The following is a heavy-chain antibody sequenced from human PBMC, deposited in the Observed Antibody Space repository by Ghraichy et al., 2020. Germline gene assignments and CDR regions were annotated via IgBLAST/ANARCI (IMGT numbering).Heavy chain of an antibody. CDR3: VRGRIQLAT. D-gene: IGHD1-1*01. V-gene: IGHV3-74*01. CDR2: ISSDGGNT. J-gene: IGHJ3*01. CDR1: GFTFSNYW. Sequence: GGSLRLSCAASGFTFSNYWMHWVRQAPGKGLEWVSRISSDGGNTKYADAVKGRFTISRDNANNTLYLQMNSLRVEDTAVYYCVRGRIQLATWGQGTKVTVSS.